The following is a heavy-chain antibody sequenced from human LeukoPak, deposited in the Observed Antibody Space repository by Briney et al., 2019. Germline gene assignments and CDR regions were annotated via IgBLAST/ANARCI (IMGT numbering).Heavy chain of an antibody. CDR3: ARDNWSDAPGGFDP. V-gene: IGHV3-21*01. CDR1: GFTFSSYS. Sequence: KTGGSLRLSCAASGFTFSSYSMNWVRQAPGKGLEWVSSITRSSTSTYYTDSVRGRFTISRDNAKNSLYLQMNSLRAEDTAVYYCARDNWSDAPGGFDPWGQGTLVTVSS. CDR2: ITRSSTST. D-gene: IGHD3-3*01. J-gene: IGHJ5*02.